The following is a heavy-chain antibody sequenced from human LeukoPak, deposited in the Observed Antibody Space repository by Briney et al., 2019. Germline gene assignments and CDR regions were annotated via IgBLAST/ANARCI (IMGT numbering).Heavy chain of an antibody. V-gene: IGHV4-39*01. D-gene: IGHD3-9*01. CDR3: ARQGAKLRYFDWLLYPWDY. CDR1: GGSISSSSYY. Sequence: PSETLSLTCTVSGGSISSSSYYWGWIRQPPGKGLEWIGSIYYSGSTYYNPSLKSRVTISVDTSKNQFSLKLSSVTAADTAVYYCARQGAKLRYFDWLLYPWDYWGQGTLVTVSS. CDR2: IYYSGST. J-gene: IGHJ4*02.